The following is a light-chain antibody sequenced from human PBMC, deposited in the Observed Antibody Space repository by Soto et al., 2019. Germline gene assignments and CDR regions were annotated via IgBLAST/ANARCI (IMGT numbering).Light chain of an antibody. CDR2: GAS. CDR3: QHYGSARGT. CDR1: QSVSSSY. V-gene: IGKV3-20*01. J-gene: IGKJ1*01. Sequence: ELVLTQSPGTLSLSPGERATLSCRSSQSVSSSYLAWYQQKPGQAPKLPISGASSRATGIPDRFSGSGSGTDFTLTISRLEPEDFAVYYCQHYGSARGTVGQGTKVDIK.